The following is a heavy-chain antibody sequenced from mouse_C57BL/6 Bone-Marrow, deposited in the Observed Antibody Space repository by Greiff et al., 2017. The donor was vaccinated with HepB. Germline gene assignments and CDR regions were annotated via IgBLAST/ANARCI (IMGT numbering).Heavy chain of an antibody. CDR3: AHPYWYFDV. V-gene: IGHV5-9*01. CDR2: ISGGGGNT. J-gene: IGHJ1*03. CDR1: GFTFSSYT. Sequence: EVQLVESGGGLVKPGGSLKLSCAASGFTFSSYTMSWVRQTPEKRLEWVATISGGGGNTYYPDSVKGRFTISRDNAKNTLYLQMSSLRSEDTALYYCAHPYWYFDVWGTGTTVTVSS.